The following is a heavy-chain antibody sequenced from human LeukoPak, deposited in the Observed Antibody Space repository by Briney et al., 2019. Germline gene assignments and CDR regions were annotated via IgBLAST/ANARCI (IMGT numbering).Heavy chain of an antibody. CDR2: ITESGDNT. CDR1: GFTFSIYA. D-gene: IGHD1-26*01. V-gene: IGHV3-23*01. J-gene: IGHJ4*02. Sequence: GGSLRLSCAASGFTFSIYAMSWVRQTPGKGLEWVSTITESGDNTHYTESVKGRFTFSRDNSGNTMYLQMNSLRAEDTAIYYCATDYTPYVGASADWGQGTLVTVSS. CDR3: ATDYTPYVGASAD.